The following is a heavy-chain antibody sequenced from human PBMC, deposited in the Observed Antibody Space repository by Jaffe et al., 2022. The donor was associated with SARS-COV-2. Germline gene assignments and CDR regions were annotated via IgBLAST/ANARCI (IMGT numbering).Heavy chain of an antibody. CDR3: ARGGASTGYDA. Sequence: QVQMVQSGPEVKKPGASVRVSCKASGYTFNTYDISWVRQAPGQGLEWMGWISGRNGNTNYAQKLQGRVTLTTDTSTTTAYMDLRSLRSDDTAVYYCARGGASTGYDAWGQGTLVIVSS. D-gene: IGHD2-2*03. CDR2: ISGRNGNT. J-gene: IGHJ5*02. V-gene: IGHV1-18*01. CDR1: GYTFNTYD.